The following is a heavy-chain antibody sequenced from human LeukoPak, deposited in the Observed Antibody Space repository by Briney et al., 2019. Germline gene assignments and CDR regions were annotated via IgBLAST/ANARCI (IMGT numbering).Heavy chain of an antibody. V-gene: IGHV5-51*01. D-gene: IGHD2-8*01. CDR1: GYSFISYW. Sequence: GESLKISCKGSGYSFISYWIGWVRQIPGKGLEWMGINYPGDSDTRYSPSFQGQVTMSADKSITTAYLQWSSLKASDTAMYYCASLARRVYVEYYFDYWGQGTLVTVSS. CDR3: ASLARRVYVEYYFDY. CDR2: NYPGDSDT. J-gene: IGHJ4*02.